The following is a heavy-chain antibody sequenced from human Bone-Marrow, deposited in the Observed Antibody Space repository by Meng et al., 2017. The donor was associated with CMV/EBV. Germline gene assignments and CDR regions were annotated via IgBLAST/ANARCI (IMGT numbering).Heavy chain of an antibody. CDR3: ARVRSYYGSGTYSNEVASDI. Sequence: SVKVSCKASGGTFSSYAISWVRQAPGQGLEWMGGIIPILGIANYAQKFQGRVTITADKSTSTAYMELSSLRSEDTAVYYCARVRSYYGSGTYSNEVASDIWGQGSLVTVSS. V-gene: IGHV1-69*10. D-gene: IGHD3-10*01. CDR2: IIPILGIA. J-gene: IGHJ3*02. CDR1: GGTFSSYA.